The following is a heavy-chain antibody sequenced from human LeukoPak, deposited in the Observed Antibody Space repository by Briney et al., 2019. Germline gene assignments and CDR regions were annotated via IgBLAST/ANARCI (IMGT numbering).Heavy chain of an antibody. CDR1: GFTFSSYA. CDR2: IKQDGSEK. V-gene: IGHV3-7*03. Sequence: GGSLRLSCAASGFTFSSYAMSWVRQAPGKGLEWVANIKQDGSEKYYVDSVKGRFTISRDNAKNSLYLQMNSLRAEDTAVYYCARALLAEEDYWGQGTLVTVSS. J-gene: IGHJ4*02. D-gene: IGHD3-3*02. CDR3: ARALLAEEDY.